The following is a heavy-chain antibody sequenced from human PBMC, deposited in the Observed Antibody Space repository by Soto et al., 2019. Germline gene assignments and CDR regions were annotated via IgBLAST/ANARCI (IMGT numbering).Heavy chain of an antibody. CDR3: ARARGAAAGIRFDT. V-gene: IGHV1-69*06. CDR2: IIPIFCTA. Sequence: QVQLVQSGAAVQKPGSSVKVCCKASGGTFSSYAISWVRQAPGQGLEWMGGIIPIFCTANYAQKCQGRVTITEDKNTSKAYMELSSLSSGDTAVYYCARARGAAAGIRFDTWGQGPQVTGSS. CDR1: GGTFSSYA. D-gene: IGHD6-13*01. J-gene: IGHJ5*02.